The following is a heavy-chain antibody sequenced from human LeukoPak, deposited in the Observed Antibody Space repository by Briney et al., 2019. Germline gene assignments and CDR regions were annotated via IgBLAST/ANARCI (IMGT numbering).Heavy chain of an antibody. CDR2: INPSGGST. Sequence: XXXXINPSGGSTSYAQKFQGRVTMTRDTSTSTVYMELSSLRSEDTAVYYCARVIVVVPAVYGMDVWGQGTTVTVSS. J-gene: IGHJ6*02. V-gene: IGHV1-46*01. CDR3: ARVIVVVPAVYGMDV. D-gene: IGHD2-2*01.